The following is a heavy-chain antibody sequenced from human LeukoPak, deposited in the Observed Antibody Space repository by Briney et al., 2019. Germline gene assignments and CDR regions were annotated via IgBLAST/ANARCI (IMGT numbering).Heavy chain of an antibody. D-gene: IGHD3/OR15-3a*01. CDR3: ASFSDYSSWFDP. CDR1: GYTFTSYA. CDR2: INAGNGNA. Sequence: ASVKVSCKASGYTFTSYAMHWVRQAPGQRLEWMGWINAGNGNAKYSQKFQGRVTITRDTSASTAYMELSSLRSEDTAVYYCASFSDYSSWFDPWGQGTLVTVSS. V-gene: IGHV1-3*01. J-gene: IGHJ5*02.